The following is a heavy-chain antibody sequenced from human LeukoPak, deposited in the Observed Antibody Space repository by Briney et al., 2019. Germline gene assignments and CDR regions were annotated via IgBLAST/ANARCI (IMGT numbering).Heavy chain of an antibody. V-gene: IGHV5-51*01. CDR2: IYPGDPDS. CDR1: GSIFTSYW. D-gene: IGHD3-10*01. J-gene: IGHJ5*02. Sequence: GASLHISCKGSGSIFTSYWIGWVRPLAGKGLEWMGIIYPGDPDSRYRRSFQAQVTTSADKSLSTAYLQWSSLKASDTAMYYCARLTHTREASGTYNWFDPWGQGTLVTVSS. CDR3: ARLTHTREASGTYNWFDP.